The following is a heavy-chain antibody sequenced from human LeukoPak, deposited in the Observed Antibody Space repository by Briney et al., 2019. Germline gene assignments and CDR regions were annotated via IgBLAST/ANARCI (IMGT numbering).Heavy chain of an antibody. CDR2: IYYGGNT. Sequence: SETLSLTCTVSDDSISSGSYYWGWIRQPPGKGLEWIGSIYYGGNTHYNTSLKSRVAMSVDTSKKQFSLKLNSVTAADTAVYFCARQKASPITVAGLIDYWGQGALVTVSS. CDR1: DDSISSGSYY. J-gene: IGHJ4*02. CDR3: ARQKASPITVAGLIDY. D-gene: IGHD6-19*01. V-gene: IGHV4-39*01.